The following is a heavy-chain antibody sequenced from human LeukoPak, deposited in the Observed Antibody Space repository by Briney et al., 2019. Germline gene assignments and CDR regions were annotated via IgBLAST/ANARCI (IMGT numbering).Heavy chain of an antibody. Sequence: GASVKVSCKASGYTFTSYDINWVRLATGQGLEWMGWMNPNGGNTGYAQKFQGRVTMTRNTSVSTAYMDLSSLGSEDTAVYYCARGSSGDYSVSGSAWFDPWGQGTLVTVSS. D-gene: IGHD3-10*01. CDR2: MNPNGGNT. V-gene: IGHV1-8*02. J-gene: IGHJ5*02. CDR3: ARGSSGDYSVSGSAWFDP. CDR1: GYTFTSYD.